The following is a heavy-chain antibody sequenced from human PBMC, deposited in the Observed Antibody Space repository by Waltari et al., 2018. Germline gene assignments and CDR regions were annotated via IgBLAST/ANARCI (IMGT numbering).Heavy chain of an antibody. V-gene: IGHV3-74*01. CDR2: INTDGSTT. D-gene: IGHD6-13*01. CDR3: VIGAQHVSNWYASEYFQH. CDR1: GFTFSSYW. J-gene: IGHJ1*01. Sequence: EVQLVESGGGLFQPGGSLRLSCAASGFTFSSYWMHWVRQAPGKGLVWVSDINTDGSTTNYADSVKGRFTISRDNAKNTLYLQMDSLRAEETAVYYCVIGAQHVSNWYASEYFQHWGQGTLVTVSS.